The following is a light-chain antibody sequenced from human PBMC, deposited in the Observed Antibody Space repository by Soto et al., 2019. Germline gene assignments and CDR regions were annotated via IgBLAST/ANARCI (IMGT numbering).Light chain of an antibody. CDR2: EIS. CDR1: SSDVGGYKY. CDR3: SSNAGSNNLI. V-gene: IGLV2-8*01. Sequence: QSALTQPASVSGSPGQSITISCTGVSSDVGGYKYVSWYQQHPGKAPKVMIYEISKRPSGVPDRFSGSKSGNTASLTVSGLQAEDEADYYCSSNAGSNNLIFGGGTKLTVL. J-gene: IGLJ2*01.